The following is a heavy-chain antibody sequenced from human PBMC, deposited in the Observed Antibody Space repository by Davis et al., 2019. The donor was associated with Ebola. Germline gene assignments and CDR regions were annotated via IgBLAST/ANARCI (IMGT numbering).Heavy chain of an antibody. V-gene: IGHV4-59*11. CDR3: ARDTRPCGNDCYDDTFDM. CDR2: IHHGGGA. CDR1: GVSITTHF. D-gene: IGHD2-21*01. Sequence: ETLSLTCTVSGVSITTHFWSWIRQPPGKGLEWIVFIHHGGGANSNPSLKSRVTFSIDTSKSQVSLKLTSVAAADTAVYYCARDTRPCGNDCYDDTFDMWGQGTMVSVSS. J-gene: IGHJ3*02.